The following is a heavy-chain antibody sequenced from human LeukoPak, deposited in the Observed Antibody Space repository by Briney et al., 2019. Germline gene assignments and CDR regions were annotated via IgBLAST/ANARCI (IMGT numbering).Heavy chain of an antibody. D-gene: IGHD3-3*01. CDR2: IRSKANSYAT. J-gene: IGHJ4*02. Sequence: GGSLRLSCAASGFTFSGSAMHWVRQASGKGLEWVGRIRSKANSYATAYAASVKGRFTISRDDSKNTAYLQMNSLKTEDTAVYYCAKAAYFDFWNGYYLDYWGQGTQVTVSS. V-gene: IGHV3-73*01. CDR1: GFTFSGSA. CDR3: AKAAYFDFWNGYYLDY.